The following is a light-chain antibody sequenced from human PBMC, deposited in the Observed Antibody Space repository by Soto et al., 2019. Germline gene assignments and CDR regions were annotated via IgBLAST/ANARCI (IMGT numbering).Light chain of an antibody. Sequence: QSALTQPASVSGSPGQSITISCTGTSNDVGGFNDVSWYQQLPGKAPKLVIYDVTHRTSGVSDRFSGSRSGNTASLTISGLQAEDEADYYCTSFTSGSTPYVLGTGTKVTVL. CDR2: DVT. V-gene: IGLV2-14*03. J-gene: IGLJ1*01. CDR3: TSFTSGSTPYV. CDR1: SNDVGGFND.